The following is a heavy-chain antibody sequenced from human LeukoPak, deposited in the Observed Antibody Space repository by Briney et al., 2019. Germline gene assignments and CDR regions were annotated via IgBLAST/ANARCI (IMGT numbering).Heavy chain of an antibody. V-gene: IGHV3-11*01. D-gene: IGHD3-10*01. J-gene: IGHJ3*02. CDR1: GFTFSSYA. CDR2: ISSSGSTI. Sequence: GGSLRLSCAASGFTFSSYAMSWIRQAPGKGLEWVSYISSSGSTIYYADSVKGRFTISRDNAKNSLYPQMNSLRAEDTAVYYCARFDRLGVEDAFDIWGQGTMVTVSS. CDR3: ARFDRLGVEDAFDI.